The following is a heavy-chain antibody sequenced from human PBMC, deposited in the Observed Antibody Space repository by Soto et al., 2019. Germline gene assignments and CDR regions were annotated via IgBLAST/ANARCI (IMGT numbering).Heavy chain of an antibody. CDR1: DGSISFYY. Sequence: SEALSVTCTVSDGSISFYYWSWIRQPPGKGLEWIGYIYYSGSTNYNPSLKSRVTISVDTSKNQFSLKLSSVTAADTAVYYCARGNESGYYYFDYWGQGTMVTVSS. D-gene: IGHD3-22*01. CDR2: IYYSGST. V-gene: IGHV4-59*01. CDR3: ARGNESGYYYFDY. J-gene: IGHJ4*02.